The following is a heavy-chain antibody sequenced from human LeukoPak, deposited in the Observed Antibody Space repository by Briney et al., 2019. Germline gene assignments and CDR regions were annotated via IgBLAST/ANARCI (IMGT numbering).Heavy chain of an antibody. CDR1: GFTFGDYA. Sequence: GGSLRLSCTASGFTFGDYAMSWVRQAPGKGLEWVGYIRSKAYGGTTEYAASVKGRFTISRDDSKSIAYLQMNSLKTEDTAVYYCTRDRASSSGWYNYYYYMDVWGKGTTVTVSS. CDR3: TRDRASSSGWYNYYYYMDV. CDR2: IRSKAYGGTT. J-gene: IGHJ6*03. V-gene: IGHV3-49*04. D-gene: IGHD6-19*01.